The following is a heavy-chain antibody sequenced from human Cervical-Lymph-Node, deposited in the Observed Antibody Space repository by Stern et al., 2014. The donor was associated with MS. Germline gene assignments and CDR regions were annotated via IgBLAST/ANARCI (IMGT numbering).Heavy chain of an antibody. CDR3: ARHGPPRRRDDSNHPNFDY. CDR2: LYYSGNT. Sequence: QVQLGQSGPGLVKPSETLSLTCTVSGGSISTNYWSWIRQPPGKGLEWIGYLYYSGNTNYNPSLKSRVTTSVDTSQNQFFLSLSSGTAADTAVYYCARHGPPRRRDDSNHPNFDYWGPGTLVAVSS. CDR1: GGSISTNY. V-gene: IGHV4-59*08. J-gene: IGHJ4*02. D-gene: IGHD5-24*01.